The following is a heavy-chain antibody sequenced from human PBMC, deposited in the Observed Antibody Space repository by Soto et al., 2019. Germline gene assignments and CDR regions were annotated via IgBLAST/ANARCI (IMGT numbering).Heavy chain of an antibody. CDR1: GGTFSSFA. D-gene: IGHD3-10*01. CDR3: ARDRVMRGNSFYYGMDV. Sequence: SVKVSCKTSGGTFSSFAISWVRLAPGQGLEWMGVIIPRVAAPTYALRFQGRVSITADESTSTAYMELNSLTSDDTAVYYCARDRVMRGNSFYYGMDVWGQGTTVTVSS. V-gene: IGHV1-69*13. J-gene: IGHJ6*02. CDR2: IIPRVAAP.